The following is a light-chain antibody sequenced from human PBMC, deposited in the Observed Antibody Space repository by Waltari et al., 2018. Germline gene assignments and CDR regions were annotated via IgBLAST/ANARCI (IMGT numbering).Light chain of an antibody. V-gene: IGLV2-14*01. CDR3: SSYTSSSTLV. CDR1: SSDVGGSTY. Sequence: QSALTQPASVSGSPGPSITIPCPGTSSDVGGSTYVSWYQQHPGKAPKVMIYEVSNRPSGVSNRFSGSKSGNTASLTISGLQAEDEADYYCSSYTSSSTLVFGGGTKLTVL. CDR2: EVS. J-gene: IGLJ3*02.